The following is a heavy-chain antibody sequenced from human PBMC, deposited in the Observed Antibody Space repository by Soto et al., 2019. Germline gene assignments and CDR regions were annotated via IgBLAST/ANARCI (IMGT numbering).Heavy chain of an antibody. J-gene: IGHJ4*02. CDR3: ARLSVLRYFDWSDAY. Sequence: ASVKVSWKASGYTFTSYGISWVRQAPGQGLEWMGWISAYNGNTNYAQKLQGRVTMTTDTSTSTAYMELRSLRSDDTAVYYCARLSVLRYFDWSDAYWGQGTLVTVSS. CDR2: ISAYNGNT. CDR1: GYTFTSYG. V-gene: IGHV1-18*01. D-gene: IGHD3-9*01.